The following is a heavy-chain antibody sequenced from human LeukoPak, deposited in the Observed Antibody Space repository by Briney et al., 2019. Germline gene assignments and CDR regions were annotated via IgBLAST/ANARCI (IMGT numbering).Heavy chain of an antibody. CDR2: IKQDGSEK. CDR1: EFTFITYW. Sequence: PGGSLRLSCAASEFTFITYWMSWVRQAPGKGLEWVANIKQDGSEKYYVDSVKGRFTISRDNAKNSLYLQMNSLRAEDTALYYCTKGARGDVWGKGTTVTFSS. CDR3: TKGARGDV. V-gene: IGHV3-7*03. J-gene: IGHJ6*04.